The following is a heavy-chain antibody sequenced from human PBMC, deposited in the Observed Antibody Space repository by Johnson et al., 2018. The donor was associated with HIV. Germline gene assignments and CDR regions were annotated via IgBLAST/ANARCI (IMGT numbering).Heavy chain of an antibody. J-gene: IGHJ3*01. V-gene: IGHV3-11*04. CDR3: ARERQILEWLPAHRAFDL. D-gene: IGHD3-3*01. CDR2: ISSSGSTI. Sequence: QVQLLESGGGLVKPGGSLRLSCAASGFTFSDYYMSWIRQAPGKGLEWVSYISSSGSTIYYADSVKGRFTISRDNAKNSLYLQMNSLRGEDTAVYYCARERQILEWLPAHRAFDLWGQGTLVTVSS. CDR1: GFTFSDYY.